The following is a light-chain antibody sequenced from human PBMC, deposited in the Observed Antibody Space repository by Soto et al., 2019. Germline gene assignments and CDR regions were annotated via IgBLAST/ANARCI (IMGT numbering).Light chain of an antibody. V-gene: IGKV2-28*01. CDR2: FGS. CDR1: QSLLYNNTYNY. CDR3: MQALQSLT. J-gene: IGKJ5*01. Sequence: EIVMTQSPLTLPVTPGERSSISCRSSQSLLYNNTYNYLEWYVQKPGQSPQLLIYFGSNRAPGVPDRFSGSGSGTDFTLKINRVEAEDVGTYYCMQALQSLTFGQGTRLEIK.